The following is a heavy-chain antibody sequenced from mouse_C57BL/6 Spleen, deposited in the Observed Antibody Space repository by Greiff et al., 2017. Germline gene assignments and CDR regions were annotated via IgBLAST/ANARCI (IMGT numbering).Heavy chain of an antibody. Sequence: QVQLKQPGAELVKPGASVKLSCKASGYTFTSYWMHWVKQRPGQGLEWIGMIHPNSGSTNYNEKFKSKATLTVDKSSSTAYMQLSSLTSEDSAVYYCARGAQALSDYAMDYWGQGTSVTVSS. D-gene: IGHD3-2*02. J-gene: IGHJ4*01. CDR1: GYTFTSYW. CDR3: ARGAQALSDYAMDY. CDR2: IHPNSGST. V-gene: IGHV1-64*01.